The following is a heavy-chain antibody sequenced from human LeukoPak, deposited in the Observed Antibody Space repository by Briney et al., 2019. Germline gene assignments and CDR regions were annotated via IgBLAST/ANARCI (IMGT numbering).Heavy chain of an antibody. CDR1: GGSISRYY. Sequence: SETLSLTCTVSGGSISRYYWSWIRRPPGKGLEWIGYIDDSGYTNYNPSLKSQVTISVDKSKNQSSLKLSFVTAADTAMYYCARSDYHNSGSHTVFDAFDIWGQGTRVTVSS. D-gene: IGHD3-10*01. CDR3: ARSDYHNSGSHTVFDAFDI. CDR2: IDDSGYT. V-gene: IGHV4-59*01. J-gene: IGHJ3*02.